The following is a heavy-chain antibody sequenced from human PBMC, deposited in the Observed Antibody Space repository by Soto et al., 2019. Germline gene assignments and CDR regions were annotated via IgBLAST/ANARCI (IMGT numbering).Heavy chain of an antibody. CDR2: INHSGST. D-gene: IGHD3-3*01. CDR3: ARGRASGGPNYDFWSGYPGPRLGPIPRFDP. Sequence: SETLSLTCAVYGGSFSGYYWSWIRQPPGKGLEWIGEINHSGSTNYNPSLKSRVTISVDTSKNQFSLKLSSVTAADTAVYYCARGRASGGPNYDFWSGYPGPRLGPIPRFDPWGQGTLVTVSS. CDR1: GGSFSGYY. V-gene: IGHV4-34*01. J-gene: IGHJ5*02.